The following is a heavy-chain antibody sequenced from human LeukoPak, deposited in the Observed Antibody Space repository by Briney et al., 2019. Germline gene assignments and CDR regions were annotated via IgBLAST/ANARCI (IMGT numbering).Heavy chain of an antibody. Sequence: ASVKVSCKASGYNFTDFYIHWVRQAPGQGLEWMGWINPNSGGTHYAQKFQDRVTMTRDTSTSSDYMELSSLRSEDTAVYYCARDNSVGDTAWWFDPWGQGTLVTVSS. CDR2: INPNSGGT. V-gene: IGHV1-2*02. J-gene: IGHJ5*02. D-gene: IGHD1-26*01. CDR3: ARDNSVGDTAWWFDP. CDR1: GYNFTDFY.